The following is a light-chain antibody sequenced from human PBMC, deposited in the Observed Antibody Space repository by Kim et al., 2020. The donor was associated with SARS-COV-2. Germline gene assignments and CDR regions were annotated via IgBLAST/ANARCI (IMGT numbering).Light chain of an antibody. CDR2: DAS. CDR1: QSVSSY. Sequence: APGERANLSWRASQSVSSYLAWYQQKPGQAPRLLIYDASNGATGIPARFSGSGSGTDFTLTISSLEPEDFAVYYCQQRSNWPPITFGQGTRLEIK. CDR3: QQRSNWPPIT. V-gene: IGKV3-11*01. J-gene: IGKJ5*01.